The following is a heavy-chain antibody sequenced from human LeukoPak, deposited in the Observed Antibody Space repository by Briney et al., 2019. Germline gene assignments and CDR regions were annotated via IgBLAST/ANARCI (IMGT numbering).Heavy chain of an antibody. Sequence: PGRSLRLSCAASGFTFDDYAMHWVRQAPGKGLEWVSGISWNSGSIGYADSAKGRFTISRDNAKNSLYLQMNSLRAEDMALYYCAKVLRRTHTPDAFDIWGQGTMVTVSS. CDR3: AKVLRRTHTPDAFDI. CDR2: ISWNSGSI. J-gene: IGHJ3*02. V-gene: IGHV3-9*03. D-gene: IGHD3-16*01. CDR1: GFTFDDYA.